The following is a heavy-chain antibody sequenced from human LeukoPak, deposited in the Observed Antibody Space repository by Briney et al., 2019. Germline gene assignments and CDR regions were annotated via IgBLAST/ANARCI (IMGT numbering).Heavy chain of an antibody. V-gene: IGHV4-59*01. CDR1: GYSISSYY. Sequence: SETLSLTCTVSGYSISSYYWSWMRQPPGKGREGIGYFYHSGSTTYNPSLKSRVAISVDASKNQFSLNLSSVTAADTAVYYCARGSGSTTVTPFDIWGQGTMVTVSS. J-gene: IGHJ3*02. CDR2: FYHSGST. CDR3: ARGSGSTTVTPFDI. D-gene: IGHD4-17*01.